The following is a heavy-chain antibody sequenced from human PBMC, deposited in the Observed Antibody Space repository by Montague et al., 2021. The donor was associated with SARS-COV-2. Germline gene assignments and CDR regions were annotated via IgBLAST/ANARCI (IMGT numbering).Heavy chain of an antibody. Sequence: TLSLTCTVSGGSISGGSHYWIWIRQPAGKELVCIVRINTSGNTNYASSLKSRVTISVDTSQNQFSLKLSSVTAADTAVYYCARRIDYYGIDVWGQGTTVTVSS. D-gene: IGHD1-26*01. J-gene: IGHJ6*02. CDR2: INTSGNT. CDR3: ARRIDYYGIDV. V-gene: IGHV4-61*02. CDR1: GGSISGGSHY.